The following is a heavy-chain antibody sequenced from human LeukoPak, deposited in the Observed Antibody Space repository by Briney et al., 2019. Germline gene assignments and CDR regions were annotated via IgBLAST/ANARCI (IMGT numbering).Heavy chain of an antibody. V-gene: IGHV3-30*18. J-gene: IGHJ4*02. CDR3: AKESGYYPSASYPEN. Sequence: PGGSLRLSCAASGFSFGSFGIHWVRQAPGKGLEWVAVISHEGSFQSYAESVKGRFTISRDNSKNTVFLQMDSLRVEDTAVYYCAKESGYYPSASYPENWGQGILVIVSS. CDR1: GFSFGSFG. CDR2: ISHEGSFQ. D-gene: IGHD3-10*01.